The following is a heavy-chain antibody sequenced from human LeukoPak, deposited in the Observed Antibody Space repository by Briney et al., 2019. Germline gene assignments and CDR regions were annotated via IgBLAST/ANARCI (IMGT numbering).Heavy chain of an antibody. D-gene: IGHD3-10*01. CDR3: ANDYRSGSFHDF. Sequence: GGSLRLSCAASGFTFTNYATSWVRQAPGKGLEWVSDISGSGDFTYYADSVKGRFTISRDNSKNTLYLQMNTLRAEDTAVYYCANDYRSGSFHDFWGQGTLVTVSS. CDR1: GFTFTNYA. CDR2: ISGSGDFT. J-gene: IGHJ4*02. V-gene: IGHV3-23*01.